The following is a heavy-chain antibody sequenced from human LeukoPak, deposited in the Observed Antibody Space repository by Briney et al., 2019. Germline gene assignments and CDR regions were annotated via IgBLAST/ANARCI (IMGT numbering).Heavy chain of an antibody. J-gene: IGHJ4*02. V-gene: IGHV3-23*01. CDR3: AKDIRFLEWYFDY. CDR2: ISGSGGST. Sequence: GGSLRLSCAASGFTVSSNYMSWVRQAPGKGLEWVSAISGSGGSTYYADSVKGRFTISRDNSKNTLYLQMNSLRAEDTAVYYCAKDIRFLEWYFDYWGQGTLVTVSS. D-gene: IGHD3-3*01. CDR1: GFTVSSNY.